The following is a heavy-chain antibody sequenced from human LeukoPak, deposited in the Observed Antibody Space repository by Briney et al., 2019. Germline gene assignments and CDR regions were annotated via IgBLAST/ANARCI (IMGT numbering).Heavy chain of an antibody. CDR2: ITGSGGST. Sequence: GGSLRLSCVASEFTFSDYAMSWVRQAPGKGLEWVSAITGSGGSTYYADPVKGRFTISRDNSKNTLYLQMNSLRADDTAVYYCAKGKDCWGQGTLVTVSS. CDR3: AKGKDC. CDR1: EFTFSDYA. J-gene: IGHJ4*02. V-gene: IGHV3-23*01.